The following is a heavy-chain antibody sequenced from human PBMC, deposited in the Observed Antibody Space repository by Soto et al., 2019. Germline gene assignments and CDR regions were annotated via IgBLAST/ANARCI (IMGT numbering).Heavy chain of an antibody. CDR1: GYTFINHG. Sequence: GASVKVSCKSSGYTFINHGIFWVRQAPGQGLEWMAWIYPYNGNTNYAQKFLGRVTLTTDTSTSTAYMDLRSLTSDDTAIYYCARDLNGAAVGGYWAQRTLVTGSS. J-gene: IGHJ1*01. D-gene: IGHD3-16*01. CDR3: ARDLNGAAVGGY. CDR2: IYPYNGNT. V-gene: IGHV1-18*01.